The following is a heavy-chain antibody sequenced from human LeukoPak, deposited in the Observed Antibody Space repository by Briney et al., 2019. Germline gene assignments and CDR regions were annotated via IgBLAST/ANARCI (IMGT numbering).Heavy chain of an antibody. D-gene: IGHD1-26*01. CDR1: GGSISNYY. CDR3: ARHAGSGTYPLDF. V-gene: IGHV4-59*08. Sequence: SETLSLTCTVSGGSISNYYWGWIRQPPGEGLEWIAYIHYNGETNYNPSLKSRVTISLDTSKSQVSLKLNSATAADTAVYYCARHAGSGTYPLDFWGQGILVTVSS. J-gene: IGHJ4*02. CDR2: IHYNGET.